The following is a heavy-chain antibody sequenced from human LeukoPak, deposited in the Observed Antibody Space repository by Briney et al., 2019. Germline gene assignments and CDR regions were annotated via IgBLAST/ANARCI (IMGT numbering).Heavy chain of an antibody. J-gene: IGHJ4*02. D-gene: IGHD6-19*01. V-gene: IGHV3-23*01. CDR1: GFTFSSYA. CDR3: ARVSSGWEFDY. CDR2: ISGSGGST. Sequence: PGGSLRLSCAASGFTFSSYAMSWVCQVPGKGLEWVSAISGSGGSTYYGDSVKGRFTISRDNSKNTLYLQMNSLRAEDTAVYYCARVSSGWEFDYWGQGTLVTVSS.